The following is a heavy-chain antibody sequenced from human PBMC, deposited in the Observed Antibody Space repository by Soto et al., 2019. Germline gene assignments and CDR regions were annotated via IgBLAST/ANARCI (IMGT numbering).Heavy chain of an antibody. CDR3: ARGSVLWFGEYDL. CDR2: IDHSGST. CDR1: GGSFSGYY. V-gene: IGHV4-34*01. J-gene: IGHJ2*01. D-gene: IGHD3-10*01. Sequence: PSETLSLTCAVYGGSFSGYYWSWIRQPPGKGLEWIGEIDHSGSTKDNPSLKSRVTISVDASKNRFSLKLSSVTAADTAVYYCARGSVLWFGEYDLWGRGTLVTVSS.